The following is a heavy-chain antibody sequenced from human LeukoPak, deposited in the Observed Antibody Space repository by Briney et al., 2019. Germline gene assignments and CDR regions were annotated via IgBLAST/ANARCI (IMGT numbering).Heavy chain of an antibody. D-gene: IGHD6-19*01. CDR3: AKNLREYSSGWYGVDY. V-gene: IGHV3-21*01. CDR2: ISSSSSYI. Sequence: GGSLRLSCAASGFTFSSYSMNWVRQAPGKGLEWVSSISSSSSYIYYADSVKGRFTISRDNAKNSLYLQMNSLRAEDTAVYYCAKNLREYSSGWYGVDYWGQGTLVTVSS. CDR1: GFTFSSYS. J-gene: IGHJ4*02.